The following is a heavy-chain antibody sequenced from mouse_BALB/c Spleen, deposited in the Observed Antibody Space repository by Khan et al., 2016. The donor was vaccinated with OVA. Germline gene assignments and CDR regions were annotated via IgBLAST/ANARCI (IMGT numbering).Heavy chain of an antibody. Sequence: VQLKQSGAELARPGASVKMSCKASGYTFTSYTIHWIKRRPGQGLEWMGYINPSNGYTNYNQKFKDKATLTADKSSTTAYMQLSSLTSDDSAVYNCVRDGAYCRHDGWFAYWGQGTLVTVSA. CDR2: INPSNGYT. CDR1: GYTFTSYT. D-gene: IGHD2-14*01. CDR3: VRDGAYCRHDGWFAY. V-gene: IGHV1-4*01. J-gene: IGHJ3*01.